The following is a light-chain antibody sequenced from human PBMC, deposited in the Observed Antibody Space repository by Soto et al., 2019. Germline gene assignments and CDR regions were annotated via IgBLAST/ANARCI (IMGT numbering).Light chain of an antibody. CDR3: QQYNTWPPIT. J-gene: IGKJ5*01. CDR1: QSIGSN. V-gene: IGKV3-15*01. Sequence: EIVMTQSPATLSVSPGDTATLSCRASQSIGSNVGWYQQKPGQAPRLLIYGASTRATGIPARFSGSGSGTEFSLTISSLQSEDLAVYYCQQYNTWPPITFGQGTKLEIK. CDR2: GAS.